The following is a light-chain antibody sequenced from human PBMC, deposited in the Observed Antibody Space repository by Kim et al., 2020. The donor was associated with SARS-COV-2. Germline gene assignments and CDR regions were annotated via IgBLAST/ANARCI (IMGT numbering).Light chain of an antibody. Sequence: DIQMTQSPSTLSASIGDRVTITCRASQSISDWLAWYQQKPGKAPKLLIYKASTLESGVPLRFSGSASGTEFTLTISSLQPDDFATYYCQKYSSYSYTFGQGTKLEI. CDR2: KAS. J-gene: IGKJ2*01. CDR1: QSISDW. V-gene: IGKV1-5*03. CDR3: QKYSSYSYT.